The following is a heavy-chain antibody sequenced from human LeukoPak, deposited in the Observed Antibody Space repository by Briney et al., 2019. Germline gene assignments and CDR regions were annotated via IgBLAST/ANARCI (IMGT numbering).Heavy chain of an antibody. D-gene: IGHD1-1*01. J-gene: IGHJ4*02. Sequence: PGGSLRLSCETSGFTFTSYAVSWVRQAPGKGLEWVSAISAGATTTYYADSVKGRFTISRDDSKNTLYLQMNSLRAEDTAVYYCAKDFGWNHQDFDYWGQGTLVTVSS. CDR2: ISAGATTT. CDR3: AKDFGWNHQDFDY. V-gene: IGHV3-23*01. CDR1: GFTFTSYA.